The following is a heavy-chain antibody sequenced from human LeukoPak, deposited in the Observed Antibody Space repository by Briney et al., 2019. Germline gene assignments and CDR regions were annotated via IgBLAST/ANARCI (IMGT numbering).Heavy chain of an antibody. Sequence: ASVKVSCKASGYTFTTYGISWVRQAPGQGLEWMGWISAYNGNTNYAQKLQGRVTMTTDTSTSTAYMELRSLRSDDTAVYYCARRQDYVWGSYRPPPFDYWGQGTLVTVSS. V-gene: IGHV1-18*01. J-gene: IGHJ4*02. D-gene: IGHD3-16*02. CDR3: ARRQDYVWGSYRPPPFDY. CDR1: GYTFTTYG. CDR2: ISAYNGNT.